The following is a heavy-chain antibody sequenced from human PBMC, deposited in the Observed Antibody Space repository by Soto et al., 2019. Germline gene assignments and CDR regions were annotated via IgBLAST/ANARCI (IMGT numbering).Heavy chain of an antibody. CDR1: GYTFTSYG. J-gene: IGHJ5*02. D-gene: IGHD3-3*01. V-gene: IGHV1-18*01. Sequence: ASVKVSCKASGYTFTSYGISWVRQAPGQGLEWMGWINAYDGTTQYAQKLQGRVTMTTETSTTTAYMELRSLRSDDTALYYCARYDFWSGYYGITGWFDPWGQGTPVTVPS. CDR2: INAYDGTT. CDR3: ARYDFWSGYYGITGWFDP.